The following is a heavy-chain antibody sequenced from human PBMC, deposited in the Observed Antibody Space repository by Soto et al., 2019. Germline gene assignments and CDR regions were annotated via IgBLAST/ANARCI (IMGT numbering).Heavy chain of an antibody. CDR2: IIPLFGTT. D-gene: IGHD7-27*01. CDR1: GDTFKNCV. V-gene: IGHV1-69*01. J-gene: IGHJ1*01. Sequence: QVQVVQSGVEVRRPGSSVKVSCKASGDTFKNCVISWVRQAPGQGLEWMGGIIPLFGTTAFAQRFQGRLTITTDESPTKAYIELSRLRSEDTATYYCAAELGLGKLSVLWGQGTPVNVSS. CDR3: AAELGLGKLSVL.